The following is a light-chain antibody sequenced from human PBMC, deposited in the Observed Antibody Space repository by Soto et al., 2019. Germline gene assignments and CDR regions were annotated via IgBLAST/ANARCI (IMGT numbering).Light chain of an antibody. CDR1: QSIDSW. CDR3: QQYRGKPFT. CDR2: AAS. Sequence: DIQMTQSTSTLSASVGDRVTIACRASQSIDSWLAWYQQKPGKAPKFLIYAASDLESGVPSRFRGSGSWTEFTLTFSSLQPDDFASYYCQQYRGKPFTFGQETKVEIK. J-gene: IGKJ2*01. V-gene: IGKV1-5*01.